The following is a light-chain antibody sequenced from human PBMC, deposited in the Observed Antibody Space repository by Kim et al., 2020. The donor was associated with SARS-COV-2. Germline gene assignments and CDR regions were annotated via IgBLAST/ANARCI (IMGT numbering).Light chain of an antibody. J-gene: IGLJ2*01. Sequence: QLVLTQSPSASASLGASVKPTCTLSSGHSSYAIAWHQQQPEKGPRYLMKLNSDGSHSKGDGIPDRFSGSSSGAERYLTISSLQSEDEADYYCQTWGTGIPVVFGGGTQLTVL. CDR1: SGHSSYA. V-gene: IGLV4-69*01. CDR2: LNSDGSH. CDR3: QTWGTGIPVV.